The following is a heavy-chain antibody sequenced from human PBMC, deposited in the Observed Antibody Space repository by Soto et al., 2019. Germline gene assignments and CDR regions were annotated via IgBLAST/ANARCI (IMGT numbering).Heavy chain of an antibody. Sequence: VKVSCKASGGTFNNYPITWVRQAPGEGLEWMGGSIPIFGTANYAQKFQGRVTISVDESTSTAYMELSSLRSEDTAVYYCARGRGYSGDDHYYYFDMDVWGQGTMVTVSS. CDR1: GGTFNNYP. V-gene: IGHV1-69*01. D-gene: IGHD5-12*01. CDR3: ARGRGYSGDDHYYYFDMDV. J-gene: IGHJ6*02. CDR2: SIPIFGTA.